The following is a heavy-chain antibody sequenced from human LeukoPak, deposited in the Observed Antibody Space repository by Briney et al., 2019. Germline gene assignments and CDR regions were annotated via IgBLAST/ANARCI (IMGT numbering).Heavy chain of an antibody. Sequence: ASVRVSCKASGYTFTGYYMHWVRQAPGQGLEWMGRINPNSGGTNYAQKFQGRVTMTRDTSISTAYMELSRLRSDDTAVYYRARSLMVRGVPTYFDYWGQGTLVTVSS. CDR2: INPNSGGT. D-gene: IGHD3-10*01. CDR3: ARSLMVRGVPTYFDY. V-gene: IGHV1-2*06. CDR1: GYTFTGYY. J-gene: IGHJ4*02.